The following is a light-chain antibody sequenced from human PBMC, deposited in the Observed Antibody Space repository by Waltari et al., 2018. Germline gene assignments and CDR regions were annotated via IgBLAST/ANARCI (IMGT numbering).Light chain of an antibody. J-gene: IGLJ1*01. CDR3: CSYAGSYV. CDR1: SSAVGGYNY. CDR2: DVS. V-gene: IGLV2-11*01. Sequence: QSALTQPRSVSGTPGQPVTTAFTGTSSAVGGYNYVSWYQQHPGKAPKLMIYDVSKRPSGVPDRFSGSKSGNTASLTISGLQAEDEADYYCCSYAGSYVFGTGTKVTVL.